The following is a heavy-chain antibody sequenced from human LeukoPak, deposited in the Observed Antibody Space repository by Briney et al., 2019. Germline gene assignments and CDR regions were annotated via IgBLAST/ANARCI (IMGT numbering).Heavy chain of an antibody. CDR3: ARHRSYYESRDAFDI. CDR1: GVSISSSSHY. Sequence: SETLSLTCTVSGVSISSSSHYWGWLRQTPGKGLEWIGSIYYSGTTYYNPILKSRVTISVENSKNHFSLRLNSVTAADTAVYYCARHRSYYESRDAFDIWGQGTMVTVSS. V-gene: IGHV4-39*01. J-gene: IGHJ3*02. D-gene: IGHD3-3*01. CDR2: IYYSGTT.